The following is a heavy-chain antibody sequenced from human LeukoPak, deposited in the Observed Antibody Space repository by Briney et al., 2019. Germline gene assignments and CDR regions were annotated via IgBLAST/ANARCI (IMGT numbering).Heavy chain of an antibody. D-gene: IGHD1-26*01. J-gene: IGHJ4*02. V-gene: IGHV3-23*01. Sequence: GGSLRLSCAASGFTFSSYAMNWVRQAPGKGLEWVSTTSGSGGSTYYADSVKGRFTISRDNSKNTLYLQMNSLRAEDTAVYYCATAPSGSYFDYWGQGTLVTVSS. CDR3: ATAPSGSYFDY. CDR1: GFTFSSYA. CDR2: TSGSGGST.